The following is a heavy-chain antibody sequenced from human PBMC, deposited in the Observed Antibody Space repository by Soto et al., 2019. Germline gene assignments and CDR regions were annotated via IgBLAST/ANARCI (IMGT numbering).Heavy chain of an antibody. CDR3: ASEFPPIHDKAAGAFDI. Sequence: PSETLSLTCTVSGGSISSYYWSWIRQPAGKGLEWIGRIYTSGSTNYNPSLKSRVTMSVDTSKNQFSLKLSSVTAADTAVYYCASEFPPIHDKAAGAFDIWGQGTMVTVSS. V-gene: IGHV4-4*07. D-gene: IGHD3-22*01. J-gene: IGHJ3*02. CDR1: GGSISSYY. CDR2: IYTSGST.